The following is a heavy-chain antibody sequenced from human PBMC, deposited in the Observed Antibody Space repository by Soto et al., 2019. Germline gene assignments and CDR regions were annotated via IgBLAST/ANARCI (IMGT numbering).Heavy chain of an antibody. D-gene: IGHD2-2*01. Sequence: SETLSLTCAVSGGSISSSNWWSWVRQPPGKGLEWIGEIYHSGSTNYNPSLKSRVTISVDKSNNQFSLKLSSVTAADPAVYYCARGAPQTTSMYNGIDAWGQGTMVTVSS. CDR3: ARGAPQTTSMYNGIDA. CDR1: GGSISSSNW. V-gene: IGHV4-4*02. J-gene: IGHJ5*02. CDR2: IYHSGST.